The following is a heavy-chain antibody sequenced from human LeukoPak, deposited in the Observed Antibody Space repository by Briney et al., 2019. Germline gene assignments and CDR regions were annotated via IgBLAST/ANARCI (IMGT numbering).Heavy chain of an antibody. CDR1: GFTFSSYD. CDR3: ATSRPDAFDI. CDR2: IGTAGDT. Sequence: GGSLRLSCAASGFTFSSYDMHWVRQATGKGLEWVSAIGTAGDTYYPGSVKGRFPISRENAKNSLYLQMNSLRAEDTAVYYCATSRPDAFDIWGQGTMVTVSS. J-gene: IGHJ3*02. V-gene: IGHV3-13*01.